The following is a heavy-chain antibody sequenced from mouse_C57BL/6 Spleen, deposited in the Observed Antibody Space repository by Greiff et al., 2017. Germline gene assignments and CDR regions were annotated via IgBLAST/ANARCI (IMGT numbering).Heavy chain of an antibody. V-gene: IGHV1-4*01. J-gene: IGHJ2*01. D-gene: IGHD1-1*01. CDR2: INPSSGYT. CDR1: GYTFTSYT. Sequence: VQRVESGAELARPGASVKMSCKASGYTFTSYTMHWVKQRPGQGLEWIGYINPSSGYTKYNQKFKDKATLTADKSSSTAYMQLSSLTSEDSAVYYCASGSSYADDWGQGTTLTVSS. CDR3: ASGSSYADD.